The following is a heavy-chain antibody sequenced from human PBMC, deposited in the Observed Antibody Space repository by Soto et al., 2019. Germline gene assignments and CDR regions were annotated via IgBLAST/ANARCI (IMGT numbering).Heavy chain of an antibody. V-gene: IGHV3-15*01. CDR3: TTEMRHTSGWYGAFDI. CDR1: GLTFSNAW. CDR2: FKSKGDGGAA. D-gene: IGHD6-19*01. J-gene: IGHJ3*02. Sequence: DVQLVESGGGLVQPGGSLRLSCAASGLTFSNAWMSWVRQAPGKGLGWVGRFKSKGDGGAADYPAPVKSRFTMSRDESKNSVYLQMNSLNTEDTAVYFCTTEMRHTSGWYGAFDIWGQGTTVTVSS.